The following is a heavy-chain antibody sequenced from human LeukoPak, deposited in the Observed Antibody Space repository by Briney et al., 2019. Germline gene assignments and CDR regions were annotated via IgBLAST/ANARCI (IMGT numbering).Heavy chain of an antibody. CDR2: IYYRGST. J-gene: IGHJ3*02. Sequence: SETLSLTCTVAGGSISSSSYYWGWIRQPPGKGLEWIGSIYYRGSTYYNPSLKSRVTISVDTSKNQFSLKLSSVTAADTAVYYCARETGRYCSGGSCYSGAFDIWGQGTMVTVSS. V-gene: IGHV4-39*07. CDR1: GGSISSSSYY. CDR3: ARETGRYCSGGSCYSGAFDI. D-gene: IGHD2-15*01.